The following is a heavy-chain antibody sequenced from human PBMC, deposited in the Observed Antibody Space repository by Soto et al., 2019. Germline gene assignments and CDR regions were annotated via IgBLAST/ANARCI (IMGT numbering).Heavy chain of an antibody. CDR1: GFTFSSYA. CDR3: ARGEQWLVQYYFDY. V-gene: IGHV3-64*01. J-gene: IGHJ4*02. CDR2: ISSNGGST. Sequence: GGSLRLSCAASGFTFSSYAMHWVRQAPGKGLEYVSAISSNGGSTYYANSVKGRFTISRDNSKNTLYLQMGSLRAEDMAVYYCARGEQWLVQYYFDYWGQGTLVTVSS. D-gene: IGHD6-19*01.